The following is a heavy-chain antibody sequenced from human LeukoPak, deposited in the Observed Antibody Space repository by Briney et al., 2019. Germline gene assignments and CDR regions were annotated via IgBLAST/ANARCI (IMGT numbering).Heavy chain of an antibody. D-gene: IGHD6-13*01. CDR1: GGSISSSSYY. CDR3: ASDAGIAAAGPEPYYFDY. Sequence: SETLSLTCTVSGGSISSSSYYWGWIRQPPGKGLEWIGSIYYSGSTYYNPSLKSRVTISVDTSKNQFSLKLSSVTAADTAVYYCASDAGIAAAGPEPYYFDYWGQGTLVTVSS. J-gene: IGHJ4*02. CDR2: IYYSGST. V-gene: IGHV4-39*07.